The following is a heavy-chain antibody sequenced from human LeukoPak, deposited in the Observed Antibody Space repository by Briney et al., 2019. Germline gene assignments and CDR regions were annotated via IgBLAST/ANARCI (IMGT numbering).Heavy chain of an antibody. CDR3: ARVQKSGSYGY. Sequence: PSETLSLTCTVSGGSISSYYWSWIRQHPGKGLEWIGYIYYSGSTNYNPSLKSRVTISVDTSKNQFSLKLSSVTAADTAVYYCARVQKSGSYGYWGQGTLVTVSS. V-gene: IGHV4-59*01. J-gene: IGHJ4*02. CDR1: GGSISSYY. CDR2: IYYSGST. D-gene: IGHD1-26*01.